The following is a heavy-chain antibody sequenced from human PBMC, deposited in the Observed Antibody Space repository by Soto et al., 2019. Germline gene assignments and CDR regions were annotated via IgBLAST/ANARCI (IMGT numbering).Heavy chain of an antibody. CDR2: INHSGST. V-gene: IGHV4-34*08. J-gene: IGHJ6*02. CDR1: GGTCIGYY. D-gene: IGHD3-10*01. Sequence: LETHSLTSAVYGGTCIGYYWRWIRQPPGKGLEWIGEINHSGSTNYNPSLKSRVTISVDTSKNQFSLKLSSVTAADTAVYYCAPRPRLLRFGELSRPDYGMDVWGQGTTVTVSS. CDR3: APRPRLLRFGELSRPDYGMDV.